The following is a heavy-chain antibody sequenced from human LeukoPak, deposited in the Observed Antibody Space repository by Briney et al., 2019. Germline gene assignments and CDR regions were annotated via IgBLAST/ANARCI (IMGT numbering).Heavy chain of an antibody. V-gene: IGHV1-18*01. J-gene: IGHJ4*02. D-gene: IGHD3-9*01. CDR2: ISAYNGNT. Sequence: ASVKVSCKASGYTFTSYGISWVRQAPGQGLEWMGWISAYNGNTNYAQKPQGRVTMTTDTSTSTAYMELRSLRSDDTAVYYCAKDSKFWVLRYFDWPPCFDYWGQGTLVTVSS. CDR1: GYTFTSYG. CDR3: AKDSKFWVLRYFDWPPCFDY.